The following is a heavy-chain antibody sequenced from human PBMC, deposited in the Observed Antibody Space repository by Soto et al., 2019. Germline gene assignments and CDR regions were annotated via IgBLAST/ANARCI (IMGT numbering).Heavy chain of an antibody. CDR3: ARDSGARTEYFQD. CDR2: ISPLTANA. Sequence: QVQMVQSGAEVKKPGASVKVSCKASGYTFTSYGISWVRQAPGQGLEWMGWISPLTANATYSQKSQGRVTMTTDTSTSTAYMEMRSLRSDATAMYYCARDSGARTEYFQDWGQGTLVTVSS. J-gene: IGHJ1*01. V-gene: IGHV1-18*01. CDR1: GYTFTSYG. D-gene: IGHD4-17*01.